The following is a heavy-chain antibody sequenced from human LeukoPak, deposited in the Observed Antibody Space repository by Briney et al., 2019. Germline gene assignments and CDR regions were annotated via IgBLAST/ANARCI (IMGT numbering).Heavy chain of an antibody. V-gene: IGHV3-53*04. CDR3: ARVGKDFWSGYYSYYFDY. Sequence: GGSLRLACAASGFTVSSNYMSWVRQAPGKGLEWVSVIYSGGSTYYADSVKGRFTISRHNSKNTLYLQMNSLRAEDTAVYYCARVGKDFWSGYYSYYFDYWGQGTLVTVSS. D-gene: IGHD3-3*01. J-gene: IGHJ4*02. CDR1: GFTVSSNY. CDR2: IYSGGST.